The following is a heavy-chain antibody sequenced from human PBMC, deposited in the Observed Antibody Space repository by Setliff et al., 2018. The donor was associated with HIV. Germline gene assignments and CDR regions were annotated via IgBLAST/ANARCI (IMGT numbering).Heavy chain of an antibody. D-gene: IGHD1-1*01. CDR2: IDHSGST. V-gene: IGHV4-34*01. CDR3: ARALANWVGRRAFDI. Sequence: PSETLSLTCAVYDGSFSGYYWSWIRQPPGKGLEWIGEIDHSGSTNYNPSLKSRVTILVDTSKKQFLLRLSSVTAADTAVYFCARALANWVGRRAFDIWGQGTMVTVSS. CDR1: DGSFSGYY. J-gene: IGHJ3*02.